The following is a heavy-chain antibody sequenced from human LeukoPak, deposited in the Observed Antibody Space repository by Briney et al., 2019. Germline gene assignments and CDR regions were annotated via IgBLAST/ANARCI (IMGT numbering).Heavy chain of an antibody. J-gene: IGHJ4*02. Sequence: SETLSLTCAVYGGSFRGYYWSWIRQPPGKGLEWIGEINHSGSTNYNPSLKSRVTISVDTSKNQFSLKLSSVTAADTAVYYCARGNLGGYPYWGQGTLVTVSS. CDR2: INHSGST. D-gene: IGHD3-22*01. CDR3: ARGNLGGYPY. CDR1: GGSFRGYY. V-gene: IGHV4-34*01.